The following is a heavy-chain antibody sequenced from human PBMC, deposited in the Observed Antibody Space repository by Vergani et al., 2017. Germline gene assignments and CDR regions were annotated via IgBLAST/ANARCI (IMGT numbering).Heavy chain of an antibody. D-gene: IGHD4-23*01. J-gene: IGHJ6*03. CDR2: IIPIFGTA. CDR1: GGTFSSYA. Sequence: QVQLVQSGAEVKKPGSSVKVSCKASGGTFSSYAISWVRQAPGQGLEWMGGIIPIFGTANYAQKFQGRVTITADESTSTAYMELSSRRSEDTAVYYCAGGSYGGNYYYYYCMDVWGKGTTVTVSS. V-gene: IGHV1-69*01. CDR3: AGGSYGGNYYYYYCMDV.